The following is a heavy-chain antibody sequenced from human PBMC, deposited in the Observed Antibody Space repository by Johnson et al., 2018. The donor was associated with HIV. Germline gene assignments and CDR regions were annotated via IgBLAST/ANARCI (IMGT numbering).Heavy chain of an antibody. CDR3: ARAPTRGDAFDI. CDR1: GFTFDDYG. CDR2: INWNGGST. V-gene: IGHV3-20*04. Sequence: VQLVESGGGLVQPGRSLRLSCVASGFTFDDYGMSWVRQAPGKGLEWVSGINWNGGSTGYADSVKGRFTISRDNAKNSLYLQMNSLRAEDTALNYCARAPTRGDAFDIWGQGTMVTVSS. J-gene: IGHJ3*02. D-gene: IGHD3-10*01.